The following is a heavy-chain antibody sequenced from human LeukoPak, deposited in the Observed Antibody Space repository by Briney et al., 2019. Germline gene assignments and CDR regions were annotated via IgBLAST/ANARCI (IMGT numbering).Heavy chain of an antibody. V-gene: IGHV3-7*01. D-gene: IGHD2-2*01. Sequence: PGGSLRLSCAASGFTFSSYWMSWVRQAPGKGLEWVANIKQDGSKKYYVDSVKGRFTISRDNAKNSLYLQMNSLRAEDTAVYYCARVSPLAYRSSTSSFPQLVPGFDYWGRGTLVTVSS. CDR1: GFTFSSYW. CDR2: IKQDGSKK. CDR3: ARVSPLAYRSSTSSFPQLVPGFDY. J-gene: IGHJ4*02.